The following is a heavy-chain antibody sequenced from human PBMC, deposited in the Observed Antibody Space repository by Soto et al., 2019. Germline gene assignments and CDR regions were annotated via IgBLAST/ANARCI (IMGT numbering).Heavy chain of an antibody. J-gene: IGHJ6*02. CDR1: GFTFSSYG. D-gene: IGHD2-15*01. CDR3: ARDRYCSGGSCYRSYYYGMDV. CDR2: IWYDGSNK. V-gene: IGHV3-33*01. Sequence: QVQLVESGGGVVQPGRSLRLSCAASGFTFSSYGMHWVRQAPGKGLEWVAVIWYDGSNKYYADSVKGRFTISRDNSKNTLYLQMNSLRAEDTAVYYCARDRYCSGGSCYRSYYYGMDVWGQGTTATVSS.